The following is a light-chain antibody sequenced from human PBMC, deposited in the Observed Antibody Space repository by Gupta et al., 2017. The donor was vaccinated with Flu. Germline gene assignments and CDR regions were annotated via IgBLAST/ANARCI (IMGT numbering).Light chain of an antibody. Sequence: QSVLTQPPSVSGTPGQRVTISCSGSRSNIGSNTVNWYQQLPGSAPKVLMYSTDQRPSGVPDRLSGSKSGTSASLAISGLRSEDEADYYCAAWDDGLNGVVFGGGTKLTGL. CDR2: STD. CDR1: RSNIGSNT. CDR3: AAWDDGLNGVV. V-gene: IGLV1-44*01. J-gene: IGLJ3*02.